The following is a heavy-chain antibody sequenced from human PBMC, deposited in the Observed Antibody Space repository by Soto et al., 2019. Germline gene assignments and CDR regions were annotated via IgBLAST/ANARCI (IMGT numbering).Heavy chain of an antibody. CDR1: GFTISTYA. CDR2: VTGSGSQI. Sequence: GGSLRLSCAASGFTISTYAITWVRQAPGKGLECVSGVTGSGSQIYYADSVKGRFTIPKDNSKNTLYLQMSSLREEDTALYYCAKDAVYRDGLWLMDSWGQGTLVTVSS. V-gene: IGHV3-23*01. J-gene: IGHJ5*02. D-gene: IGHD2-21*01. CDR3: AKDAVYRDGLWLMDS.